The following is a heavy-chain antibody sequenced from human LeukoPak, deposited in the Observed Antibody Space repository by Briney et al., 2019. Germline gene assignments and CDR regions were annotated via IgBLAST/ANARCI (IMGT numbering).Heavy chain of an antibody. J-gene: IGHJ4*02. D-gene: IGHD3/OR15-3a*01. V-gene: IGHV3-74*01. CDR1: GFTFSDFW. CDR2: INSGGTVT. Sequence: GGSLRLSCAASGFTFSDFWMHWVRQAPGKGLVWVSRINSGGTVTNYADSVKGRLTISRDNAKNTLYLQMNSLRAEDTAVYYCAKDPSILDEGHFDYCGQGTLVTVSS. CDR3: AKDPSILDEGHFDY.